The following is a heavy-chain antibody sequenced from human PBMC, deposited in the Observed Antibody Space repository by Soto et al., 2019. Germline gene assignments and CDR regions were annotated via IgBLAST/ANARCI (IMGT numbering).Heavy chain of an antibody. CDR2: IWYDGINK. J-gene: IGHJ3*02. CDR1: GFTFRTFG. CDR3: GREGPPFEVFDI. D-gene: IGHD3-9*01. Sequence: PGGSLRLSCAASGFTFRTFGMHWVRQAPGKGLEWLTVIWYDGINKFYADSVKGRFTISRDNSKNTLYLQMNDLRADDTAVYYCGREGPPFEVFDIWGKGTLATVSS. V-gene: IGHV3-33*01.